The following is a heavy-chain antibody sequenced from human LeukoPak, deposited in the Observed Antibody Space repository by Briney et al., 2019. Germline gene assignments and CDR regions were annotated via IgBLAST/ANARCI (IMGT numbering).Heavy chain of an antibody. Sequence: SETLSLTCTVSGGSISSYYWSWIRQPAGKGLEWIGRIYTSGSTNYNPSLKSRVTISVDTSKNQFSLKLRSVTAADTDVYYCARARSAGVLPVPPFDFWGQGTLVTVSS. V-gene: IGHV4-4*07. CDR1: GGSISSYY. J-gene: IGHJ4*02. CDR2: IYTSGST. CDR3: ARARSAGVLPVPPFDF. D-gene: IGHD3-3*01.